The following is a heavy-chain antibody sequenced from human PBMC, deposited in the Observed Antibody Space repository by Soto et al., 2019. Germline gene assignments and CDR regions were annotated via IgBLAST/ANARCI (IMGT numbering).Heavy chain of an antibody. V-gene: IGHV1-69*06. CDR1: GGTFSSYA. Sequence: SVKVSCKASGGTFSSYAISWVRQAPGQGLEWMGGIIPIFGTANYAQKFQGRVTITADKSTSTAYMELSSLRSEDTAVYYCARGLAMIVVAHAFDIGGQGTMVTVSS. J-gene: IGHJ3*02. D-gene: IGHD3-22*01. CDR2: IIPIFGTA. CDR3: ARGLAMIVVAHAFDI.